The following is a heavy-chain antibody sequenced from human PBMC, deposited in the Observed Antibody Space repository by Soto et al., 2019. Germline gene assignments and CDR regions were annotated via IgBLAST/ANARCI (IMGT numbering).Heavy chain of an antibody. J-gene: IGHJ6*02. D-gene: IGHD1-1*01. V-gene: IGHV4-39*01. CDR2: IYYSGST. CDR3: ARGQLEPHYYYYYGMDV. Sequence: PSETLSLTCTVSGGSISSINYYWGWIRQPPGKGLEWIGSIYYSGSTYYNPSLKSRVTISVDTSKNQFSLKLSSVTAADTAVYYCARGQLEPHYYYYYGMDVWGQGTTVT. CDR1: GGSISSINYY.